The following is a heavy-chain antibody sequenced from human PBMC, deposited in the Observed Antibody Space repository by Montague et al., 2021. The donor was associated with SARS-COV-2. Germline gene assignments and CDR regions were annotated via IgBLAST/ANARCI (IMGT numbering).Heavy chain of an antibody. V-gene: IGHV4-34*01. CDR2: INHNGST. D-gene: IGHD5-18*01. CDR1: GASLSDYY. J-gene: IGHJ5*02. Sequence: SETLSLTCAVYGASLSDYYWTWIRQPPGKGLEWIGEINHNGSTNYVPFLKSRVTISVDTSNNQFSLKLSSVTAADTAVYYCARAGIQIWSRRWFDPWGQGTLVTVSS. CDR3: ARAGIQIWSRRWFDP.